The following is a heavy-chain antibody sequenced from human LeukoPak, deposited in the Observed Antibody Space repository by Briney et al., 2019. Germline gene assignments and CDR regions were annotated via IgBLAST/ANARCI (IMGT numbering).Heavy chain of an antibody. J-gene: IGHJ3*02. V-gene: IGHV3-74*01. CDR2: INNDGSST. CDR1: GFTFSNYW. Sequence: PGGSLRLSCAASGFTFSNYWMHWVRQAPGKGLVWVSRINNDGSSTIYADSVKGRFTISRDNAKNTLSLQMNSLRAEDTAVYYCARLAAHDAFEIWGQGTMVTVSS. CDR3: ARLAAHDAFEI.